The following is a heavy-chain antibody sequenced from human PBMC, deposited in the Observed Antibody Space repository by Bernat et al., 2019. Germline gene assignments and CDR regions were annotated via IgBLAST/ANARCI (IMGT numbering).Heavy chain of an antibody. V-gene: IGHV3-30*01. D-gene: IGHD2-8*02. Sequence: QVQLVESGGGVVQPGRSLRLSCAASGFTFSSYAMHWVRQAPGKGLEWVAVISYDGGNKYYADSVKGRFTISRDNSKNTLYLQMNSLRAEDTAVYYCARDSSGLVDYWGQGTLVTVSS. CDR1: GFTFSSYA. CDR3: ARDSSGLVDY. J-gene: IGHJ4*02. CDR2: ISYDGGNK.